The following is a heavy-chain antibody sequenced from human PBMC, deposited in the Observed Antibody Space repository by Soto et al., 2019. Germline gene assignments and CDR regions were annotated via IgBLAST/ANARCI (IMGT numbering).Heavy chain of an antibody. Sequence: SETLSLTCTVSGGSISSGGYYWSWIRPHPGKGLEWIGYIYYSGSTYYNPSLKSRVTISVDTSKNQFSLKLSSVTAADTAVYYCARDQKGLVRPYYYYMDVWGKGTTVTVSS. D-gene: IGHD6-19*01. CDR2: IYYSGST. V-gene: IGHV4-31*03. CDR3: ARDQKGLVRPYYYYMDV. J-gene: IGHJ6*03. CDR1: GGSISSGGYY.